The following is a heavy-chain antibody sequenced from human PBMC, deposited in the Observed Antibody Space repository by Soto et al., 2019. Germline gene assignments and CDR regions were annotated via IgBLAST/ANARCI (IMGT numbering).Heavy chain of an antibody. V-gene: IGHV3-11*01. CDR2: ISSSGSTI. J-gene: IGHJ4*02. CDR1: GFTFSDYY. CDR3: ARGNYDFWSGFSPPVFDY. D-gene: IGHD3-3*01. Sequence: PGGSLRLSCAASGFTFSDYYMSWIRQAPGKGLEWVSYISSSGSTIYYADSVKGRFTISRDNAKNSLYLQMNSLRAEDTAVYYCARGNYDFWSGFSPPVFDYWGQGTLVTVSS.